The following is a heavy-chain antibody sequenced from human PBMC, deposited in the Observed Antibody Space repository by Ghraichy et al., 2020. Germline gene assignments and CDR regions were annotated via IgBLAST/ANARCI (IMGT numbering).Heavy chain of an antibody. D-gene: IGHD2-15*01. J-gene: IGHJ3*02. CDR2: IYWDDDK. Sequence: SAPTLVKPTQTLTLTCTFSGFSLSTSGVGVGWIRQPPGKALEWLALIYWDDDKRYSPSLKSRLTITKDPSKNQVVLTMTNMAPGDTATYYCAHGDCSGGSCYYHDAFDIWGQGTMVTVSS. CDR1: GFSLSTSGVG. V-gene: IGHV2-5*02. CDR3: AHGDCSGGSCYYHDAFDI.